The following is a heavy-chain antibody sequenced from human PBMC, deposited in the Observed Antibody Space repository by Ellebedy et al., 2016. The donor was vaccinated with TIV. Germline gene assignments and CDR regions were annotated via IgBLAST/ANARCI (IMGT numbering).Heavy chain of an antibody. CDR3: AREGFDY. V-gene: IGHV1-18*04. J-gene: IGHJ4*02. Sequence: ASVKVSCKASGYLFSSFGINWVRQAPGQGLEWMGSISYTGETNYLQKFRGRVTMTTDTSTNTAYMELTNLRFDDTGLHYCAREGFDYWGQGTLVAVSS. CDR1: GYLFSSFG. CDR2: SISYTGET.